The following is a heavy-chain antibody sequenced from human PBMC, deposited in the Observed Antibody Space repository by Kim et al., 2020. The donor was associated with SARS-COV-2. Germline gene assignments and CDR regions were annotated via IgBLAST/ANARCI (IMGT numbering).Heavy chain of an antibody. CDR2: ISYDGSNK. CDR3: AKDSVGATYYFDY. J-gene: IGHJ4*02. V-gene: IGHV3-30*18. CDR1: GFTFSSYG. D-gene: IGHD1-26*01. Sequence: GGSLRLSCAASGFTFSSYGMHWVRQAPGKGLEWVAVISYDGSNKYYADSVKGRFTISRDNSKNTLYLQMNSLRAEDTAVYYCAKDSVGATYYFDYWGQGTLVTVSS.